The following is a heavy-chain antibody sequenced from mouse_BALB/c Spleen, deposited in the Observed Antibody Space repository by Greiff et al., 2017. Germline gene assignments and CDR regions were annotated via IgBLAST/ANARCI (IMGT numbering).Heavy chain of an antibody. Sequence: VHVKQSGAELVRSGASVKLSCTASGFNIKDYYMHWVKQRPEQGLEWIGWIDPENGDTEYAPKFQGKATMTADTSSNTAYLQLSSLTSEDTAVYYCNFYYGNSYYFDYWGQGTTLTVSS. J-gene: IGHJ2*01. CDR3: NFYYGNSYYFDY. D-gene: IGHD2-1*01. V-gene: IGHV14-4*02. CDR1: GFNIKDYY. CDR2: IDPENGDT.